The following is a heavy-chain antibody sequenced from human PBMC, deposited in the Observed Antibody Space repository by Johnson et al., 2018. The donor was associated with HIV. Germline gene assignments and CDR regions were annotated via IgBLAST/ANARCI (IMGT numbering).Heavy chain of an antibody. D-gene: IGHD3-16*01. CDR3: SRPPSMGADAFDS. J-gene: IGHJ3*02. CDR1: GFTFSDYY. V-gene: IGHV3-11*04. Sequence: MPLVESGGGLVKPGGSLRLSCAASGFTFSDYYMSWIRQAPWKGLEWVSYISSSGSTIYYADSVKGRFTISRDNAKNSLYLQMNSLRAGDTAVYYCSRPPSMGADAFDSWGQGTMVTVSS. CDR2: ISSSGSTI.